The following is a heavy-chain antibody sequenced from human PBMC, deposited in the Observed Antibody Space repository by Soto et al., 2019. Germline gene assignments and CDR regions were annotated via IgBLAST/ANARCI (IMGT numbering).Heavy chain of an antibody. CDR3: AREPNSFDY. V-gene: IGHV1-18*01. CDR2: ISAYNGNT. J-gene: IGHJ4*02. CDR1: GYTFTSYG. Sequence: QVQLVQSGAEVKKPGASVKVSCKASGYTFTSYGLSWVRQAPGQGLEWMGWISAYNGNTKYAQKVQGRVTMTTDTASITANMELRSLRSDVTSVYYWAREPNSFDYWGQGTLVTVSS.